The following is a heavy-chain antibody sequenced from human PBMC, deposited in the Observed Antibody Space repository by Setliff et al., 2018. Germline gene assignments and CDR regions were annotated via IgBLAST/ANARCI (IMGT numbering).Heavy chain of an antibody. Sequence: QPGGSLRLSCAASGFTFSSYWMHWVRQAPGKGLVWVSCINSDGSSTSYADSVKGRFTISRDNAKNTLYLQMNSLRAEDTAVYYCARDPISGSYYVTHNWFDPWGQGTLVTVSS. CDR1: GFTFSSYW. V-gene: IGHV3-74*01. CDR2: INSDGSST. D-gene: IGHD3-10*01. CDR3: ARDPISGSYYVTHNWFDP. J-gene: IGHJ5*02.